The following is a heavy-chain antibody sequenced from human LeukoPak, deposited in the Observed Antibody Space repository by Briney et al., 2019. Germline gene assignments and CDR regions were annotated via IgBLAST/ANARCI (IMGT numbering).Heavy chain of an antibody. CDR2: IYHSGST. CDR3: ARGRQYYDYVWGSYRYTPHAFDI. CDR1: GYSISSGYY. V-gene: IGHV4-38-2*02. J-gene: IGHJ3*02. Sequence: SETLSLTCTVSGYSISSGYYWGWIRQPPGKGLEWIGSIYHSGSTYYNPSLKSRVTISVDTSKNQFSLKLSSVTAADTAVYYCARGRQYYDYVWGSYRYTPHAFDIWGQGTMVTVSS. D-gene: IGHD3-16*02.